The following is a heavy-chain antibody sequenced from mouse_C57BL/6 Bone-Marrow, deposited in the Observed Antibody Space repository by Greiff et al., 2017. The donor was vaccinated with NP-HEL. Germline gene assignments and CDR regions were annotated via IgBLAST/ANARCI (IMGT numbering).Heavy chain of an antibody. Sequence: EVQGVESGGGLVKPGGSLKLSCAASGFTFSSYAMSWVRQTPEKRLEWVATISDGGSYTYYPDNLKGRFTISRDNAKNNLYLQMSHLKSEDTAMYYCCYYDSSKNYYAMDYWGQGTSVTVSS. CDR2: ISDGGSYT. CDR1: GFTFSSYA. V-gene: IGHV5-4*01. D-gene: IGHD1-1*01. CDR3: CYYDSSKNYYAMDY. J-gene: IGHJ4*01.